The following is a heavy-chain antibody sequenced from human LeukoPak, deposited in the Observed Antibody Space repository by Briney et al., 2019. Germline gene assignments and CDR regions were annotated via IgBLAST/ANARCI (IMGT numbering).Heavy chain of an antibody. J-gene: IGHJ4*02. Sequence: GASVTVSCKASGYTFTSYGISWVRQAPGQGLEWMGWISAYNGNTNYAQKLQGRVTITTDTSTSTAYMELRSLRSDDTAVYYCARIWDYDFCSGYYTHDYWGQGTLVTVSS. CDR1: GYTFTSYG. CDR2: ISAYNGNT. V-gene: IGHV1-18*01. CDR3: ARIWDYDFCSGYYTHDY. D-gene: IGHD3-3*01.